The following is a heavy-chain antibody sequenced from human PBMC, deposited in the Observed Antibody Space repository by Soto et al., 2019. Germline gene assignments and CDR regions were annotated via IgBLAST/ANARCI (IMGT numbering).Heavy chain of an antibody. V-gene: IGHV1-58*01. CDR2: IVVGSGNT. CDR3: AADKSDDILTGFVMDV. Sequence: GASVKVSCKASGFTFTSSAVQWVRQARGQRLEWIGWIVVGSGNTNYAQKFQERVTITRDMSTSTAYMELSSLRSEDTAVYYCAADKSDDILTGFVMDVWGQGTTVTVSS. D-gene: IGHD3-9*01. CDR1: GFTFTSSA. J-gene: IGHJ6*02.